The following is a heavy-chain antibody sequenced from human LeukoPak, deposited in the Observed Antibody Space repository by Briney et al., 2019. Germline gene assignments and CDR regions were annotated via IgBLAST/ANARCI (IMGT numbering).Heavy chain of an antibody. CDR1: GFTFSNYD. D-gene: IGHD5-18*01. CDR2: IGTAGDT. Sequence: RGSLRLSCAASGFTFSNYDMHWVRQPTGKGLEWVSAIGTAGDTYYPGSVKGRFTLSRENARNSLYLQMNSLRAGDTAVYYCARGRDTAIDYWGQGTLVTVSS. J-gene: IGHJ4*02. V-gene: IGHV3-13*01. CDR3: ARGRDTAIDY.